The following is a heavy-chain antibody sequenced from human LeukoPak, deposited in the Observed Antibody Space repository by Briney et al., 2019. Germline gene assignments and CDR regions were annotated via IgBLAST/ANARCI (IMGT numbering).Heavy chain of an antibody. Sequence: HPSETLSLTCAVYGGSFSGYYWSWIRQPPGKGLEWIGEINHSGSTNYNPSLKSRVTISVDTSKNQFSLKLSSVTAADTAVYYCARFPHYYDSSGYHFDYWGQGTLVTVSS. CDR2: INHSGST. D-gene: IGHD3-22*01. CDR3: ARFPHYYDSSGYHFDY. J-gene: IGHJ4*02. V-gene: IGHV4-34*01. CDR1: GGSFSGYY.